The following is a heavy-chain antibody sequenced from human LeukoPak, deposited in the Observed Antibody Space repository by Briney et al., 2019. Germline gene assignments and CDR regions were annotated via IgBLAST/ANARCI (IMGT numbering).Heavy chain of an antibody. D-gene: IGHD3-22*01. J-gene: IGHJ6*04. CDR2: IYSSDKT. CDR3: AREIGYYFDNHASRLRGRFDV. V-gene: IGHV3-53*01. CDR1: GFTFGAHS. Sequence: GGSLRLSCTGSGFTFGAHSMAWVRQAPGKGLEWVSVIYSSDKTNYADSVQGRFTISRDTSKNTVYLQMNSLRGEDTAVYYCAREIGYYFDNHASRLRGRFDVWGTGTTVIVSS.